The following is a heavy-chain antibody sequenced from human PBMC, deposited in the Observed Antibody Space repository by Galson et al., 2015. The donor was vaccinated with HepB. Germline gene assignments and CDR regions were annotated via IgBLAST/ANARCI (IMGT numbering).Heavy chain of an antibody. Sequence: SLRLSCAASGFTLNNSVMSWVRQAPGKGLEWVSSIGATGGTTYYADSVQGRFTISRDNSKNLPYLQMKSLRLVDTAVYYCAKRYGTTWYAGGMDVWGQGTTVTVS. CDR3: AKRYGTTWYAGGMDV. V-gene: IGHV3-23*01. D-gene: IGHD6-13*01. CDR1: GFTLNNSV. J-gene: IGHJ6*02. CDR2: IGATGGTT.